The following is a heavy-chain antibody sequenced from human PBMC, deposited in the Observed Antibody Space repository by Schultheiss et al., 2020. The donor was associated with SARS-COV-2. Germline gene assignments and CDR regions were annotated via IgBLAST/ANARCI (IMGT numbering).Heavy chain of an antibody. CDR1: GFTFSSYE. Sequence: GGSLRLSCAASGFTFSSYEMNWVRQAPGRGLEWVSYISSSGSTTYYADSVKGRFTISRDNAKNSLYLQMNSLRAEDTAVYYCAKPFWLPAAIVGAFHIWGQGTMVTVSS. J-gene: IGHJ3*02. D-gene: IGHD2-2*01. CDR2: ISSSGSTT. CDR3: AKPFWLPAAIVGAFHI. V-gene: IGHV3-48*03.